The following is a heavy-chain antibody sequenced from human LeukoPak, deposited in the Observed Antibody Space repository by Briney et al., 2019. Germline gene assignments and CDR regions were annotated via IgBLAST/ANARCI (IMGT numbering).Heavy chain of an antibody. Sequence: GGSLRLSCAASGFTFSNYGMHWVRQAPGKGLEWVAFIRYDGSNKYYADSVKGRFTISRDNSKNTLYLQMNSLRAEDTAVYYCANRAGTPAAMWYYQYYMDVWGKGTTVTASS. CDR3: ANRAGTPAAMWYYQYYMDV. CDR2: IRYDGSNK. V-gene: IGHV3-30*02. CDR1: GFTFSNYG. J-gene: IGHJ6*03. D-gene: IGHD2-2*01.